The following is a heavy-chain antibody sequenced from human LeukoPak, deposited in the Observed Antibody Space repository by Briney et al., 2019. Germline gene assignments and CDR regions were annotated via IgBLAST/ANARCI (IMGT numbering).Heavy chain of an antibody. D-gene: IGHD4-17*01. CDR1: GFTVSTNY. Sequence: GGSLILSCAVSGFTVSTNYMSWVRQAPGKGLEWVSVMYSGGSTYYADSVKGRFTISRHNSKNTLYLEINSLRPDDTAVYYCARGGGDYNPFDYWGQGTLVTVSS. V-gene: IGHV3-53*04. CDR2: MYSGGST. J-gene: IGHJ4*02. CDR3: ARGGGDYNPFDY.